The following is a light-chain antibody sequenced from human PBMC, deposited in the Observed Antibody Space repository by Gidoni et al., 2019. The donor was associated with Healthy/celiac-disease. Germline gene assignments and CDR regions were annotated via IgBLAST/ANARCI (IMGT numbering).Light chain of an antibody. CDR3: QEYDNWPLT. CDR1: QSVSSN. V-gene: IGKV3-15*01. Sequence: EIVLTQSPATLSVSPGERATLSCRASQSVSSNIAWYKQKPGQSPRLPICGASTRATGIPARFSGSGSGTEFTLTISSLQSEDFAVYDSQEYDNWPLTFGQGTKVEIK. CDR2: GAS. J-gene: IGKJ1*01.